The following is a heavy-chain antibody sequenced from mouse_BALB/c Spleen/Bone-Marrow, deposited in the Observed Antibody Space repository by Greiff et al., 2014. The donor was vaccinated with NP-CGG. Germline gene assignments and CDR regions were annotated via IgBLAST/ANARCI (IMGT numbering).Heavy chain of an antibody. J-gene: IGHJ4*01. Sequence: EVMLVESGGGLVQPGGSMKLSCVASGFTFSNYWMNWVRQSPEKGLEWVADISLKSNNYATHYAVSVKGRFTISRDDSKSSLYLQRSNLGAEDTDIYYCARRRRGYAMDYWGQGTSVTVSS. CDR3: ARRRRGYAMDY. V-gene: IGHV6-6*02. CDR2: ISLKSNNYAT. CDR1: GFTFSNYW.